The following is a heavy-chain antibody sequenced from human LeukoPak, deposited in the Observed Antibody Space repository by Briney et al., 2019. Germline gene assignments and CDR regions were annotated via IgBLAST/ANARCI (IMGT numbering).Heavy chain of an antibody. D-gene: IGHD7-27*01. V-gene: IGHV3-7*01. CDR1: GFTFSNNW. Sequence: GGSLRLSCAASGFTFSNNWMTWVRQAPGKGLEWVASVKKDASEKYYVDSVKGRFTISRGNAKNSLYLQMDSLRPEDTAVYYCIRDGLGTSPYDLWGQGALVTVSS. J-gene: IGHJ5*02. CDR3: IRDGLGTSPYDL. CDR2: VKKDASEK.